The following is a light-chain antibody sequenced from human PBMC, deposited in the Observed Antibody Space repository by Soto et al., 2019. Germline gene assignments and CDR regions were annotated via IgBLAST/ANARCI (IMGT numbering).Light chain of an antibody. J-gene: IGKJ1*01. CDR1: QSVSSSY. Sequence: EIVLTQSPGTLSLSPGERATLSCRASQSVSSSYLAWYQQKPGQAPRLLIYGASSRATGIPDRFSGSGSGTDFTLTISRLEPEDFAVYYCHQYGSSPWTFRQGTKVEIK. CDR2: GAS. V-gene: IGKV3-20*01. CDR3: HQYGSSPWT.